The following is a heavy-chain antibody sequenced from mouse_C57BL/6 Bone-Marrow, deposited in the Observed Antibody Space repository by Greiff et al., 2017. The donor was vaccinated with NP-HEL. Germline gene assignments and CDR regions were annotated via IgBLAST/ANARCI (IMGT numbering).Heavy chain of an antibody. D-gene: IGHD1-1*01. J-gene: IGHJ1*03. Sequence: VKLMESGAELARPGASVKLSCKASGYTFTSYGIRWVKQRTGQGLEWIGEIYPRSGNTYYNEKITGKATLTADRTSSKSYMQLLSLTSEDSAVYFCASWAITTVAGDWYFDVWGTGTTVTVSS. CDR3: ASWAITTVAGDWYFDV. CDR1: GYTFTSYG. CDR2: IYPRSGNT. V-gene: IGHV1-81*01.